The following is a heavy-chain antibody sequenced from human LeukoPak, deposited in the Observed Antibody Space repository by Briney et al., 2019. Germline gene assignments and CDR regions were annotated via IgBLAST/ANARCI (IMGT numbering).Heavy chain of an antibody. Sequence: WASVKVSCKASGYTFTSYGISWVRQAPGQGLEWMGWISAYNGNTNYAQKLQGRVTMTTDTSTSTAYMELRSLRSDDTAVYYCARDANYDFWSGYGSEFDYWGQGTLVTVSS. J-gene: IGHJ4*02. CDR1: GYTFTSYG. V-gene: IGHV1-18*01. D-gene: IGHD3-3*01. CDR3: ARDANYDFWSGYGSEFDY. CDR2: ISAYNGNT.